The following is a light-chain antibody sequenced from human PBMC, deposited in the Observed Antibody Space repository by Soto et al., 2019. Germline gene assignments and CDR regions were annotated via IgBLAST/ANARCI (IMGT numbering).Light chain of an antibody. Sequence: IVMTQSPATLSVSPGERTTLSCRASQSVSSNLAWYQQKPGQAPSLLIYGASTRATGIPARFSGSGSGTEFTLTISSLQSEDFAVYFCQTVDKWPLFGQGTRLEIK. V-gene: IGKV3-15*01. J-gene: IGKJ5*01. CDR1: QSVSSN. CDR2: GAS. CDR3: QTVDKWPL.